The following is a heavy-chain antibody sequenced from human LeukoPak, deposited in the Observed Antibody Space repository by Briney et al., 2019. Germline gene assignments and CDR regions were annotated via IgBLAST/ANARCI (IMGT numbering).Heavy chain of an antibody. D-gene: IGHD1-26*01. V-gene: IGHV4-34*01. CDR2: INHSGST. J-gene: IGHJ3*02. CDR3: ARATEWEHDAFDI. Sequence: KPSETLSLTCAVYGRSFRGYYWSWIRQPPGKGLEWIGEINHSGSTNYNPSLKSRVTISVDTSKNQFSLKLSSVTAADTAVYYCARATEWEHDAFDIWGQGTMVTVSS. CDR1: GRSFRGYY.